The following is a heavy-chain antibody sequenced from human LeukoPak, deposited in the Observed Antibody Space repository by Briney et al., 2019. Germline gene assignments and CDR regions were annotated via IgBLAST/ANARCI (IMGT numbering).Heavy chain of an antibody. V-gene: IGHV4-39*01. Sequence: TSETLSLTCTVSGGSISSSSYYWGWIRQPPGKGLEWIGSIYYSGSTYYNPSLKSRVTISVGTSKNQFSLKLSSVTAADTAVYYCASRITIFERGPAAPFDPWGQGTLVTVSS. CDR3: ASRITIFERGPAAPFDP. CDR1: GGSISSSSYY. D-gene: IGHD3-9*01. J-gene: IGHJ5*02. CDR2: IYYSGST.